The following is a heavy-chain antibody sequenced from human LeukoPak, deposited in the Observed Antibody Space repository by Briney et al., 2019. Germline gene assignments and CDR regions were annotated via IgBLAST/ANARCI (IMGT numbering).Heavy chain of an antibody. Sequence: ASVKVSCKASGYTFTGYYMHWVRQTPGQGLEWMGWINPNSGGTNYAQKFQGRVTMTRDTSISTAYMELSRLRSDDTAVYYCARAPHVLRYFDWLFDAFDIWGQGTMVTVSS. CDR3: ARAPHVLRYFDWLFDAFDI. D-gene: IGHD3-9*01. V-gene: IGHV1-2*02. CDR2: INPNSGGT. J-gene: IGHJ3*02. CDR1: GYTFTGYY.